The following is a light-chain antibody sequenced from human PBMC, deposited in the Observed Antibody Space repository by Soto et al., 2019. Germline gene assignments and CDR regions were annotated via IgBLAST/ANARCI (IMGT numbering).Light chain of an antibody. CDR2: EVS. V-gene: IGLV2-14*01. CDR3: SSYTSSSSDYV. J-gene: IGLJ1*01. Sequence: QSALTQPASVSGSPGQSITISCTGTSSDVGGYNYVSWYQQHPGKATKLMIYEVSNRPSGVSNRFSGAKSGNTASLNISGLQAEDEADYYCSSYTSSSSDYVFGTGTKLTVL. CDR1: SSDVGGYNY.